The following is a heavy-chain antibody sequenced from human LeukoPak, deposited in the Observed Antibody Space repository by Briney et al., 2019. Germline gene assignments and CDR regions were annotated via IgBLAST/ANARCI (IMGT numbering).Heavy chain of an antibody. CDR2: ISAYNGHT. CDR1: GYTFTSYG. Sequence: GASVKVSCKAPGYTFTSYGISWVRQAPGQGLEWMGWISAYNGHTNYAQKLQGRVTLTTDTSTSTAYMELRSLRSDDTAVYYCAREGYYGSGSYSAFDYWGQGTLVTVSS. D-gene: IGHD3-10*01. V-gene: IGHV1-18*01. CDR3: AREGYYGSGSYSAFDY. J-gene: IGHJ4*02.